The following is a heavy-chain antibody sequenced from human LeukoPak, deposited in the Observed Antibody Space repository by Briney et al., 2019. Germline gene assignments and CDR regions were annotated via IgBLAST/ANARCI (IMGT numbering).Heavy chain of an antibody. V-gene: IGHV4-34*01. CDR1: GGSFSGYY. J-gene: IGHJ5*02. D-gene: IGHD6-6*01. Sequence: SETLSLTCAVYGGSFSGYYWSWIRQPPGKGLEWIGEINHSGSTNYNPSLKSRVTISVDTSKNQFSLKLSSVTAADTAVYYCARGRFSIAARPHNWFDPWGQGTLVTVSS. CDR2: INHSGST. CDR3: ARGRFSIAARPHNWFDP.